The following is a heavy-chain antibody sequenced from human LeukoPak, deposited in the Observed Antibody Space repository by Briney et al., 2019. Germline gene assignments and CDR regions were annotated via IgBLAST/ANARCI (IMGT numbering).Heavy chain of an antibody. Sequence: ASVKVSCKASGYTFTNYGITWVRQAPGQGLEWMGRISGYNGNTNYAQKLQGRVTMTTDTSTSTAYMELRSLRSDDTAVYYCARGSPSRYYYDSSGYYGGYSDYWGQGTLVTVSS. CDR2: ISGYNGNT. V-gene: IGHV1-18*01. J-gene: IGHJ4*02. CDR3: ARGSPSRYYYDSSGYYGGYSDY. CDR1: GYTFTNYG. D-gene: IGHD3-22*01.